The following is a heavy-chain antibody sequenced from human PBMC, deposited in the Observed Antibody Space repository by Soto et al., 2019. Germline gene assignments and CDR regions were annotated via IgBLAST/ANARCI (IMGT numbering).Heavy chain of an antibody. CDR2: IDHSGST. Sequence: SETLSLTCAVYGGSFSGYYWSWIRQSPGKGLEWIGEIDHSGSTNYNPSLKSRVTISVDTSKNQFSLKLSSVTAADRAVYYCARHYGSSGWLFWGQGTLVTVS. CDR1: GGSFSGYY. V-gene: IGHV4-34*01. J-gene: IGHJ4*02. D-gene: IGHD6-19*01. CDR3: ARHYGSSGWLF.